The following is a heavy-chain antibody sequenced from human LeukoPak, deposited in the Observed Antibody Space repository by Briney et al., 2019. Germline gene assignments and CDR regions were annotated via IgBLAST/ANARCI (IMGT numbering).Heavy chain of an antibody. V-gene: IGHV1-2*02. Sequence: ASVTVSCKASGYTFTGYYMHWVRQAPGQGLEWMGWINPNSGGTNYAQKFQGRVTMTRDTSISTAYMELSRLRSDDTAVYYCARDRAVAGFEFDYWGQGTLVTVSS. CDR3: ARDRAVAGFEFDY. J-gene: IGHJ4*02. D-gene: IGHD6-19*01. CDR2: INPNSGGT. CDR1: GYTFTGYY.